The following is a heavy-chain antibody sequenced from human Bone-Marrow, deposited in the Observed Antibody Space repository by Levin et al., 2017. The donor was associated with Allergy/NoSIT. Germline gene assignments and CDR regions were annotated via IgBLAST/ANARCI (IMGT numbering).Heavy chain of an antibody. CDR1: GFTFSNSA. Sequence: PGGSLRLSCAASGFTFSNSAMSWVRQAPGKRLEWVSTITANSEDTYYADSVKGRFTISRDNSKNTLSVQLNSLIDEDTAVYYGAKTGRGTSRYNWFHSWGQGILVTVSS. V-gene: IGHV3-23*01. CDR3: AKTGRGTSRYNWFHS. D-gene: IGHD3-10*01. J-gene: IGHJ5*01. CDR2: ITANSEDT.